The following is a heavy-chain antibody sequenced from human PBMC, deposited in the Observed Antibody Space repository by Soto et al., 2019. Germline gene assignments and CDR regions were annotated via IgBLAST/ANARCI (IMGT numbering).Heavy chain of an antibody. CDR2: ISRSGSTI. CDR1: GFTFSNHY. J-gene: IGHJ6*02. V-gene: IGHV3-11*01. CDR3: GRDPELWDENVATRPSTYYYGMDV. Sequence: QMQLVESGGGLVEPGGSLRLSCEASGFTFSNHYMSWIRQAPGKGLEWISYISRSGSTIYYADSVKGRFTISRDNSKNSLYLQMESLRAEDTAMYYCGRDPELWDENVATRPSTYYYGMDVWGQGTTVTVAS. D-gene: IGHD5-18*01.